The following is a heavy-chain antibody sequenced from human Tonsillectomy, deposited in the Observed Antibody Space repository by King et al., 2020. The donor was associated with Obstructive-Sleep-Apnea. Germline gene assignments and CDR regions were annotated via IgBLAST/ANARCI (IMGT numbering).Heavy chain of an antibody. V-gene: IGHV1-18*04. CDR2: ISVYNGDT. D-gene: IGHD6-13*01. Sequence: VQLVQSGVEVKKPGASVKVSCKASGYTFTSYGITWVRLAPGQGLEWMGWISVYNGDTKYAQKFQGRVTMTTDTSTNTAYMELRSLRSDDTAVYYCARYAYAAVGSTDYFEFWGQGTLVTVSS. J-gene: IGHJ4*02. CDR1: GYTFTSYG. CDR3: ARYAYAAVGSTDYFEF.